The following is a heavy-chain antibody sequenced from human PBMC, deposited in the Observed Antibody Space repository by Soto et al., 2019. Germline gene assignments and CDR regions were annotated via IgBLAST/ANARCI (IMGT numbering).Heavy chain of an antibody. CDR1: GFTFNTYW. V-gene: IGHV3-74*01. D-gene: IGHD3-10*01. J-gene: IGHJ4*02. CDR3: ARWFTYGNFDYFDY. CDR2: INSGGGTT. Sequence: GGSLRLSCAASGFTFNTYWMHWFRQAPGKGLVWVSRINSGGGTTTYADSVKGRFTISRDSAKNTLYLQMNGLRAEDTAVYYCARWFTYGNFDYFDYWGQGTQVTVSS.